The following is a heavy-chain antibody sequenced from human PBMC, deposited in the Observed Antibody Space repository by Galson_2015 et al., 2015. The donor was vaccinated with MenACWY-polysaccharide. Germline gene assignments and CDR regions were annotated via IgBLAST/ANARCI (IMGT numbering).Heavy chain of an antibody. Sequence: SLRLSCAASGFTFSSFWMSWVRQTPGKGLEWVAIIKQDGSEKYYVDSVKGRFSISRDNAKNSLSLQMNSLRSEDTAVYYCAREPLDSSGYTRGSVFDLWGRGTLVTVSS. CDR1: GFTFSSFW. V-gene: IGHV3-7*01. D-gene: IGHD3-22*01. J-gene: IGHJ2*01. CDR3: AREPLDSSGYTRGSVFDL. CDR2: IKQDGSEK.